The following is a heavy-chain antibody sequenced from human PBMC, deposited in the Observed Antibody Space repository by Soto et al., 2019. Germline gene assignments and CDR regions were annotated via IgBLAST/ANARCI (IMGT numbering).Heavy chain of an antibody. V-gene: IGHV3-48*02. Sequence: PGKGLERVSYISISSSTIYQADSVKGRFTISRDNAKNSLYLQMNSLRDEDTALYYCARDLRDYYDSSGYYSFDYWGQGTLVTVSS. D-gene: IGHD3-22*01. J-gene: IGHJ4*02. CDR2: ISISSSTI. CDR3: ARDLRDYYDSSGYYSFDY.